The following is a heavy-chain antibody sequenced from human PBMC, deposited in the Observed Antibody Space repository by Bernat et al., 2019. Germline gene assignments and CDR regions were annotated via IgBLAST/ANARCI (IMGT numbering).Heavy chain of an antibody. J-gene: IGHJ6*03. Sequence: QLQLQESGPGLVKPSETLSLTCTVSGGPISSSSYYWGWIRQPPGKGLEWIGSIYYSGSTYYNPSLKSRVTISVDTSKNQFSLKLSSVTAADTAVYYCAGGFLEWLSMDVWGKGTTVTVSS. V-gene: IGHV4-39*01. CDR3: AGGFLEWLSMDV. CDR2: IYYSGST. CDR1: GGPISSSSYY. D-gene: IGHD3-3*01.